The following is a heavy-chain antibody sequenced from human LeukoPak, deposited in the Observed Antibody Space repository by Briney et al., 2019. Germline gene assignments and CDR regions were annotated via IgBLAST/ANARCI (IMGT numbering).Heavy chain of an antibody. CDR1: GGSVSSYY. D-gene: IGHD3-10*01. Sequence: SETLSLTCTVSGGSVSSYYWTWIRLPPGKGLEWLGYIERRGTTNFRPSPKRRLTISVDTSNNQLPLKVTPVTAADTAIYYCARVTMIRGVVTWGRGTLVTVSS. CDR2: IERRGTT. CDR3: ARVTMIRGVVT. J-gene: IGHJ5*02. V-gene: IGHV4-4*08.